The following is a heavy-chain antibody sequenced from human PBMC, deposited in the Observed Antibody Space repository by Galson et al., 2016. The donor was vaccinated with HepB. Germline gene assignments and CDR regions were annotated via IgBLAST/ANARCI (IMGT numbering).Heavy chain of an antibody. CDR3: ARRGDDSWYFDL. CDR1: GFTFSDYS. V-gene: IGHV3-21*01. D-gene: IGHD5-12*01. J-gene: IGHJ2*01. Sequence: SLRLSCAASGFTFSDYSMNWVRQAPGKGLEWVSSITSSSSYIYYADSVKGRFTISRDNAKNSLSLQMNSLRAEDTAVYYCARRGDDSWYFDLWGRGTLVTVSS. CDR2: ITSSSSYI.